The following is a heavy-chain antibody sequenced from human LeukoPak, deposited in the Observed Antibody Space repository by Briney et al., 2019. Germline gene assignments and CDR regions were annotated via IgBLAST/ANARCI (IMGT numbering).Heavy chain of an antibody. Sequence: ASVKVSCKASGYTFTGYYIHWVRQAPGQGLEWMGWINPNSGGTNYAQKFQGRVTMTRDTSISTAYMELSRLRSDDTAVYYCASSNDNWNYYAFDIWGQGTMVTVSS. D-gene: IGHD1-7*01. CDR1: GYTFTGYY. J-gene: IGHJ3*02. V-gene: IGHV1-2*02. CDR2: INPNSGGT. CDR3: ASSNDNWNYYAFDI.